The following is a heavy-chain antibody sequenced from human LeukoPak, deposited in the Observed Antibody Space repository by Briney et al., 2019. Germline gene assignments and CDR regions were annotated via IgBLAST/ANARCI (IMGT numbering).Heavy chain of an antibody. CDR1: GYTFTGYY. D-gene: IGHD6-13*01. Sequence: ASVKVSCKASGYTFTGYYMHWVRQAPGQGLEWMGWMNPNSGNTGYAQKFQGRVTMTRNTSISTAYMELSSLRSEDTAVYYCARGGKKGRSWLPPVPDYWGQGTLVTVSS. J-gene: IGHJ4*02. CDR2: MNPNSGNT. CDR3: ARGGKKGRSWLPPVPDY. V-gene: IGHV1-8*02.